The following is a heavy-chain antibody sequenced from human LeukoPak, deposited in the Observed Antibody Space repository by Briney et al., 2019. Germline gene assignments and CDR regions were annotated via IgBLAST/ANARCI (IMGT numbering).Heavy chain of an antibody. D-gene: IGHD4-17*01. CDR3: ATINDYGDYLPGAFDI. Sequence: ASVKVSCKASGYTFTSYDINWVRQATGQGLEWMGWMNPNSGNTGYAQKFQGRFTMTRNTSISTAYMELSSLRSEDTAVYYCATINDYGDYLPGAFDIWGQGTMVTVSS. CDR2: MNPNSGNT. V-gene: IGHV1-8*01. CDR1: GYTFTSYD. J-gene: IGHJ3*02.